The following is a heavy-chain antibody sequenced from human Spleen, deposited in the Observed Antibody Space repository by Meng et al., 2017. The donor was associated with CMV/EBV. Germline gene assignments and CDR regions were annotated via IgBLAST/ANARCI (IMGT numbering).Heavy chain of an antibody. CDR2: VSAYNDDT. CDR3: ARDSSAWYYSYYGMDV. Sequence: ASVKVSCKASGYIFTNFGISWVRQAPGKRLEWMGWVSAYNDDTNYAQMFQGRVTMTTDTSTSTAYMEMRSLRSDDTAVYYCARDSSAWYYSYYGMDVWGQGTTVTVSS. D-gene: IGHD6-19*01. J-gene: IGHJ6*02. CDR1: GYIFTNFG. V-gene: IGHV1-18*01.